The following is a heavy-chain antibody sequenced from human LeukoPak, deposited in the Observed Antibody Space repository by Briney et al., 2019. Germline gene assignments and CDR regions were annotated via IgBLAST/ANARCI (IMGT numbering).Heavy chain of an antibody. V-gene: IGHV3-74*01. CDR3: ARGPMGKGYFDY. Sequence: GSLRLSCAASGFTFNNYWMHWVRQAPGQELVWVSRINSDGSSTSHAASVKGRFTISRDNAKNTLYLQMNTLRAEDTAVYYCARGPMGKGYFDYWGQGTLVTVSS. CDR2: INSDGSST. CDR1: GFTFNNYW. D-gene: IGHD3-10*01. J-gene: IGHJ4*02.